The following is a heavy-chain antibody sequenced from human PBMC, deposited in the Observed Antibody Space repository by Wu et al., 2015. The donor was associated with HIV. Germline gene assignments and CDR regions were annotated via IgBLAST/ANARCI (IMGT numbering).Heavy chain of an antibody. CDR3: VRDWVGVGELYF. CDR2: TSAHSGHT. J-gene: IGHJ4*02. Sequence: QVQLVQSGTEMKKPGASVKVSCNASGYTFSSFGVSWVRQAPGQGLEWMGWTSAHSGHTNYAQIFQDRVTMTTDTSTNTAYMELRSLRSDDTAMYYCVRDWVGVGELYFWGQGTLVAVSS. CDR1: GYTFSSFG. V-gene: IGHV1-18*01. D-gene: IGHD3-10*01.